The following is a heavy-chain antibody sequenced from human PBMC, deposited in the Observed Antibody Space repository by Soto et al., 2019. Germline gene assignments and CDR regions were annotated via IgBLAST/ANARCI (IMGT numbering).Heavy chain of an antibody. V-gene: IGHV4-61*01. J-gene: IGHJ6*02. CDR2: FYDSGST. CDR1: GGSVSSGSFY. Sequence: SETLSLTCTVSGGSVSSGSFYWSWIRRPPGKGLEWIGYFYDSGSTNYNPSLRSRVTMSVDTSKNQFSLKLSSVTAADTDVYYCGGPAPAGKNYYHGKDVWGQGTTVTVSS. CDR3: GGPAPAGKNYYHGKDV.